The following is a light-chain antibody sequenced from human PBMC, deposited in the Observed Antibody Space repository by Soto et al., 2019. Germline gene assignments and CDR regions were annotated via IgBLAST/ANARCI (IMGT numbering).Light chain of an antibody. J-gene: IGLJ2*01. CDR1: SSDIGSYNR. CDR2: VVS. CDR3: SSYTTSSTLV. Sequence: QSALTQPPSVSGSPGQSVTISCTGTSSDIGSYNRVSWYQQRPGTAPKLMVYVVSIRPSGVPDRFSGSKSGNTSSLTISGLQAEDGADYYCSSYTTSSTLVFGGGTKLTVL. V-gene: IGLV2-18*02.